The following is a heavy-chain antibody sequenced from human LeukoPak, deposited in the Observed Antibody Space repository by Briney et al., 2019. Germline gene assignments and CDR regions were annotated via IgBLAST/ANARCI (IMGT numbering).Heavy chain of an antibody. D-gene: IGHD2-2*02. CDR1: GYSFSSYW. CDR2: IYPGDSDT. J-gene: IGHJ3*02. Sequence: GESLKISCKGSGYSFSSYWIGWVRQMPGKGLEWMGIIYPGDSDTTYSPSFEGQVTISADKSISTAYLQWSSLKASDTAMYYCARRYCSSTGCYRAFDIWGQGTMVTVSS. CDR3: ARRYCSSTGCYRAFDI. V-gene: IGHV5-51*01.